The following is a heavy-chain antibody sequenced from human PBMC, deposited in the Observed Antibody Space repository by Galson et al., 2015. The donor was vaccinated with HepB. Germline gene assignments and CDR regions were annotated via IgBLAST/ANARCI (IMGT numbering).Heavy chain of an antibody. V-gene: IGHV4-59*08. CDR1: GGSISSYY. D-gene: IGHD2-2*02. CDR3: ARQDCSSTSCYISASFAY. Sequence: ETLSLTCTVSGGSISSYYWSWIRQPPGKGLEGIGYFYYSGRTTYNPSLKSRVTISVDTSKNQFSLKLSSVTAADTAVYYCARQDCSSTSCYISASFAYWGQRTLVTVSS. J-gene: IGHJ4*02. CDR2: FYYSGRT.